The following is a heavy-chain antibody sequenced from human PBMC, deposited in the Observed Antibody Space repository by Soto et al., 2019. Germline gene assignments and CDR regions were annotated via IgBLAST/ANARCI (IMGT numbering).Heavy chain of an antibody. CDR1: GGSISSSNW. CDR3: ARGLVRYCSSTSCLGSFAP. Sequence: SETLSLTCAVSGGSISSSNWWSWVRQPPGKGLEWIGEIYHSGSTNYNPSLKRRVTLSVDKSQHQFSLKLSSVTAADTAVYYCARGLVRYCSSTSCLGSFAPWGQGTLVTVSS. CDR2: IYHSGST. D-gene: IGHD2-2*01. J-gene: IGHJ5*02. V-gene: IGHV4-4*02.